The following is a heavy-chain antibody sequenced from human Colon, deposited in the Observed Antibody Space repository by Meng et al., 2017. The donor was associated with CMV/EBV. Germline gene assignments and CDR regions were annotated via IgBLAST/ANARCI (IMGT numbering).Heavy chain of an antibody. V-gene: IGHV1-2*02. CDR1: GYTFTGYY. CDR3: ACLSGGDFDY. D-gene: IGHD1-26*01. Sequence: QVQLVQSGTEVKKPGASVKVSCKASGYTFTGYYMYWVRQAPGQGLEWMGWINPNSGDTDSAQKFQGRVTMTRDTSINTAYMELSSLRSDDTAVYYCACLSGGDFDYWGQGTLVTV. J-gene: IGHJ4*02. CDR2: INPNSGDT.